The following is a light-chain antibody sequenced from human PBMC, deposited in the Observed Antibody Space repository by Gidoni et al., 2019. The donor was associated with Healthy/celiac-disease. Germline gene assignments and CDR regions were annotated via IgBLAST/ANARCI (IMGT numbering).Light chain of an antibody. V-gene: IGKV2-28*01. Sequence: IVMTQSPPSLPVTPGEPASISCRSSQSLLHSNGYNELDWYLQKPGQSPQLLIYLGSNRASGVPDRFSGSGSGTDFTLKISRVEAEDVGVYYCMQALQTKTFGQXTKVEIK. CDR1: QSLLHSNGYNE. CDR3: MQALQTKT. J-gene: IGKJ1*01. CDR2: LGS.